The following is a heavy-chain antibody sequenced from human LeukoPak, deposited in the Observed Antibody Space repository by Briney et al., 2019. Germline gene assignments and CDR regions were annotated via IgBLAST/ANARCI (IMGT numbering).Heavy chain of an antibody. CDR2: ISSSGSTI. V-gene: IGHV3-48*03. J-gene: IGHJ4*02. CDR1: GFTFSSYE. D-gene: IGHD2-2*01. CDR3: ARRYCSSTSCTLDY. Sequence: GWSLRLSCAAFGFTFSSYEMNWVRQAPGKGLEWVSYISSSGSTIYYADSVKGRFTISRDNAKNSLYLQMNSLRAEDTAVYYCARRYCSSTSCTLDYWGQGTLVTVSS.